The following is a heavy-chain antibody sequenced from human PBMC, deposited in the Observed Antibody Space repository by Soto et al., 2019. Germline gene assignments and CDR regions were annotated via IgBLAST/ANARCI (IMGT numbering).Heavy chain of an antibody. CDR1: GFTFSSYW. CDR2: INSDGSST. CDR3: VRGEGGWETY. J-gene: IGHJ4*02. D-gene: IGHD6-19*01. Sequence: EVQLMESGGGLVQPGGSLRLSCAASGFTFSSYWMHWVRQAPGKGLVWVSRINSDGSSTTYADSVKGRFTISRDNAKNTLYLQMNSLRADDTAVYYCVRGEGGWETYWGQGTLVTVSS. V-gene: IGHV3-74*01.